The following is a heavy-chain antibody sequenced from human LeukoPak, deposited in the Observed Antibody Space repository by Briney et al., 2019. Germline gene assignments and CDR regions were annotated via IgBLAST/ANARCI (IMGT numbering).Heavy chain of an antibody. Sequence: SETLSLTCTVSGGSISSYYWSWIRQPAGKGLEWIGRIYTSGSTNYNPSLKSRVTMSVDTSKNQFSPKLSSVTAADTAVYYCARRRTLGVSGGCCWFDPWGQGTLVTVSS. CDR1: GGSISSYY. J-gene: IGHJ5*02. CDR2: IYTSGST. D-gene: IGHD3-16*01. V-gene: IGHV4-4*07. CDR3: ARRRTLGVSGGCCWFDP.